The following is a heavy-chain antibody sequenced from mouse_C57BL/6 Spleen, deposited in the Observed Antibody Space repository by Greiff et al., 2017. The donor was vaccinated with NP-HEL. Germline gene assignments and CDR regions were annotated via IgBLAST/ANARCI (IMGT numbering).Heavy chain of an antibody. CDR1: GYTFTSYW. J-gene: IGHJ3*01. D-gene: IGHD3-2*02. Sequence: QVHVKQPGAELVKPGASVKMSCKASGYTFTSYWITWVKQRPGQGLEWIGDIYPGSGSTNYNEKFKSKATLTVDTSSSTAYMQLSSLTSEDSAVYYCAMTAQATWAYWGQGTLVTVSA. CDR2: IYPGSGST. CDR3: AMTAQATWAY. V-gene: IGHV1-55*01.